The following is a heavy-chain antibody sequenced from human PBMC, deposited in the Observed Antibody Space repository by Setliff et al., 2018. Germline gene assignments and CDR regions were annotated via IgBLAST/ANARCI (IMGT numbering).Heavy chain of an antibody. Sequence: ASVKVSCKASGYTFTSYDINWVRQATGQGLEWMGWMNPTSGNTGYAQKFQGRVTMTTDTATSTAYMELRSLKSDDTAVYYCARASGGNSVEDGFDIWGQGTMVTVSS. CDR3: ARASGGNSVEDGFDI. V-gene: IGHV1-8*01. CDR1: GYTFTSYD. CDR2: MNPTSGNT. D-gene: IGHD1-26*01. J-gene: IGHJ3*02.